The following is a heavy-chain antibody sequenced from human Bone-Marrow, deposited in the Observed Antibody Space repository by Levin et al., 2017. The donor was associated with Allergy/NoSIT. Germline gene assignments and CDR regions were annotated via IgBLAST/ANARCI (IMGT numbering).Heavy chain of an antibody. D-gene: IGHD2-15*01. CDR3: ARVPVVGSYYYAMDV. J-gene: IGHJ6*02. CDR2: ISSSSTYI. V-gene: IGHV3-21*01. CDR1: GFTFSSYT. Sequence: ASVKVSCAASGFTFSSYTMTWVRQAPGKGLEWVSSISSSSTYIYYADSLKGRFTISRDNTQNSLSLQMNSLRVDDTAVYYCARVPVVGSYYYAMDVWGQGTTVTVSS.